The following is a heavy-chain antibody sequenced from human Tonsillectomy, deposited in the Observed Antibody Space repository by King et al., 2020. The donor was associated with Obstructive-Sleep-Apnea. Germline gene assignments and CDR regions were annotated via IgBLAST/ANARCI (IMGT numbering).Heavy chain of an antibody. CDR2: IYSGGST. J-gene: IGHJ4*02. D-gene: IGHD3-10*01. CDR3: ARDWSGRLDY. CDR1: GFTVSSNY. Sequence: VQLVESGGGLVQPGGSLRLSCAASGFTVSSNYMSWVRQAPGKGLEWVSVIYSGGSTYYADSVKGRFTISRDNSKNTLYLQMNSLRDEDTPVYYCARDWSGRLDYWGQGTLVTVSS. V-gene: IGHV3-66*01.